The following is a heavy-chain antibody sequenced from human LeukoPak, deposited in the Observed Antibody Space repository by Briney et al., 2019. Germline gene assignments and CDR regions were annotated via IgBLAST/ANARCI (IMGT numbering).Heavy chain of an antibody. V-gene: IGHV4-59*01. Sequence: PSETLSLTCTVSGGPISSYYWSWIRQPPGKGLEWIGYIYYSGSTNYNPSLKSRVTISVDTSKNQFSLKLSSVTAADTAVYYCARAGPYSSSPFDYWGQGTLVTVSS. CDR2: IYYSGST. J-gene: IGHJ4*02. CDR1: GGPISSYY. CDR3: ARAGPYSSSPFDY. D-gene: IGHD6-6*01.